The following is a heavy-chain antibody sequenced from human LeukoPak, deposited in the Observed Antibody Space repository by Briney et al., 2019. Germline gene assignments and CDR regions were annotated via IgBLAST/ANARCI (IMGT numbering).Heavy chain of an antibody. CDR2: IRYDGSNK. J-gene: IGHJ4*02. Sequence: GGSLRLSCAASGFTFSSYGIHWVRQAPGKGLEWVAFIRYDGSNKYYEDSVKGRFTISRDNSKNTLYLQMNSLRAEDTAVYYCAKSRSGSPHSFDYWGQGTLVTVSS. CDR3: AKSRSGSPHSFDY. V-gene: IGHV3-30*02. D-gene: IGHD1-26*01. CDR1: GFTFSSYG.